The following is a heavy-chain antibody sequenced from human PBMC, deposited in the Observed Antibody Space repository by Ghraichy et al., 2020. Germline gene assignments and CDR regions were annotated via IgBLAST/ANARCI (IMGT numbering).Heavy chain of an antibody. CDR1: GGSINDYY. CDR2: IYYSGTT. Sequence: SETLSLTCTVSGGSINDYYWNWLRQPPGKGLEWIGYIYYSGTTNYNPSLKSRVTISLDTSKNQFSLKLSSVTAADTAVYYCARRAHYGDYMVFDPWGQGTLVTVSS. V-gene: IGHV4-59*08. D-gene: IGHD4-17*01. CDR3: ARRAHYGDYMVFDP. J-gene: IGHJ5*02.